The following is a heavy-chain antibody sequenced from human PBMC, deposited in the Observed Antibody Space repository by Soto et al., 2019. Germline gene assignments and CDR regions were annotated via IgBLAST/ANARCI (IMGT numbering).Heavy chain of an antibody. D-gene: IGHD5-12*01. V-gene: IGHV4-34*01. Sequence: SETLSLTCAVYGESFIGYYWTWIRQPPGKGLEWIGEINHRGSTNYNPSLKSRVTISIDTSKNQFSLKLTPVTAADTSVYCCARTDIVTTNWFDPWGQGTLVTVSS. CDR2: INHRGST. J-gene: IGHJ5*02. CDR3: ARTDIVTTNWFDP. CDR1: GESFIGYY.